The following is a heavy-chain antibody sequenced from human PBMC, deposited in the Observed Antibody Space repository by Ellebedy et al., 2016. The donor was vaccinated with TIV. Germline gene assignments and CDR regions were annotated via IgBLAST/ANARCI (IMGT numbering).Heavy chain of an antibody. CDR1: RIAFDLYG. CDR2: ISFDGGNQ. Sequence: GGSLRLXCVASRIAFDLYGMHWVRQAPGRGLEWVAVISFDGGNQYYADSVQGRFTISRDNSKNTLFLQMTSLRPEDTAVYFCAKDRSKEVQWLDDPFDIWGRGTVVTVSS. D-gene: IGHD6-19*01. CDR3: AKDRSKEVQWLDDPFDI. J-gene: IGHJ3*02. V-gene: IGHV3-30*18.